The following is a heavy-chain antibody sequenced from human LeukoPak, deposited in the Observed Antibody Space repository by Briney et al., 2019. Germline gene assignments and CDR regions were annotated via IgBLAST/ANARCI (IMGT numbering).Heavy chain of an antibody. V-gene: IGHV4-39*07. CDR3: ARPYSSSWYNPTDHNWFDP. Sequence: SETLSLTCTVSRDSISSSSFYWGWIRQPPGKGLEWIGEINHSGSTNYNPSLKSRVTISVDTSKNQFSLKLSSVTAADTAVYYCARPYSSSWYNPTDHNWFDPWGQGTLVTVSS. CDR2: INHSGST. J-gene: IGHJ5*02. CDR1: RDSISSSSFY. D-gene: IGHD6-13*01.